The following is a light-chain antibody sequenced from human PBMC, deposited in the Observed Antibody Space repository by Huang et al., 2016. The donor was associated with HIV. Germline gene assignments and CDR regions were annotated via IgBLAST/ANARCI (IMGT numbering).Light chain of an antibody. V-gene: IGKV3-11*01. Sequence: EIVLTQSPATLSLSPGEGATLSCRSSQSIGSYLAWYQQSTGQAPRRLIYDASIRATGIPARFSGRGSGTDFTLTISSLEPEDFAVYYCQQRNNWPPWTFGQGTKVELK. CDR3: QQRNNWPPWT. J-gene: IGKJ1*01. CDR1: QSIGSY. CDR2: DAS.